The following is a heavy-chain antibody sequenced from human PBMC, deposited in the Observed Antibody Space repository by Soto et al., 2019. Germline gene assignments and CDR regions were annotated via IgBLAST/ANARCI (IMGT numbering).Heavy chain of an antibody. D-gene: IGHD3-22*01. J-gene: IGHJ4*01. V-gene: IGHV1-69*13. CDR2: IIPIFGTA. CDR1: GYTFTSYA. CDR3: ARAYDSSGYGFDY. Sequence: GASVKVSCKASGYTFTSYAMHWVRQAPGQGLEWMGGIIPIFGTANYAQKFQGRVTITADESTSTAYMELSSLRSEDTAVYYCARAYDSSGYGFDYWGHGTLVTVSS.